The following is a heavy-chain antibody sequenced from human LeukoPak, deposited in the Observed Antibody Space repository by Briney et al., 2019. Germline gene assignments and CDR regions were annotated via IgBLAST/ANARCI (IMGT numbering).Heavy chain of an antibody. CDR1: GFTFDDYA. CDR3: AKDMSPYSSGWLNWFDP. Sequence: PGRSLRPSCAASGFTFDDYAMHWVRQAPGKGLEWVSGISWNSGSIGYADSVRGRFTISRDNAKNSLYLQMNSLRAEDTALYYCAKDMSPYSSGWLNWFDPWGQGTLVTVSS. CDR2: ISWNSGSI. J-gene: IGHJ5*02. D-gene: IGHD6-19*01. V-gene: IGHV3-9*01.